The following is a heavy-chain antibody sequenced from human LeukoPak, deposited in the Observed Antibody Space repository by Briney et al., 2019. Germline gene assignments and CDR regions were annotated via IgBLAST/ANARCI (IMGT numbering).Heavy chain of an antibody. D-gene: IGHD3-10*01. Sequence: GGSLRLSCAASGFTVSSNYMRWVRQAPGKGLEWVSIIYSGGSTYYADAVRGRFTISRDKSKNTLYLQMNSLRAEDTAVYYCARARYYYGSGSYYQRYYYYGMDVWGQGTTVTVSS. V-gene: IGHV3-66*01. J-gene: IGHJ6*02. CDR2: IYSGGST. CDR1: GFTVSSNY. CDR3: ARARYYYGSGSYYQRYYYYGMDV.